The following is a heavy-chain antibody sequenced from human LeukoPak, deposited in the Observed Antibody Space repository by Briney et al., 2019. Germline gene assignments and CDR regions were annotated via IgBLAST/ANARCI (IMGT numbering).Heavy chain of an antibody. V-gene: IGHV3-30-3*01. CDR1: GFTFSSYA. Sequence: GGSLRVSCAASGFTFSSYAMHWVRQAPGKGLEWVAVISYDGSNKYYADSVKGRFTISRDNSKNTLYLQMNSLRAEDTAVYYCASIAVAGEFDCWGQGTLVTVSS. D-gene: IGHD6-19*01. CDR2: ISYDGSNK. J-gene: IGHJ4*02. CDR3: ASIAVAGEFDC.